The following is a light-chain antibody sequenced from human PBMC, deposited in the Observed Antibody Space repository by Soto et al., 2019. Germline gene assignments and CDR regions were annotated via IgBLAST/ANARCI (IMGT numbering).Light chain of an antibody. CDR2: GAS. CDR3: QQYGSSPKT. Sequence: EIVLTQSPGTLSLSPVERVTLSGMASQTVSSSYLAWYQQKPGQAPRLLIYGASSRATGIPDRFSGSGSGTDFTLTISRLEPEDFAVYYCQQYGSSPKTFGQGTKVDIK. CDR1: QTVSSSY. V-gene: IGKV3-20*01. J-gene: IGKJ1*01.